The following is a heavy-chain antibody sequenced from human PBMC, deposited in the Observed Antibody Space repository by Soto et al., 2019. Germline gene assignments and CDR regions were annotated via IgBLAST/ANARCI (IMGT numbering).Heavy chain of an antibody. CDR1: GGSISSYY. V-gene: IGHV4-59*01. D-gene: IGHD3-10*01. CDR3: ARGVVTMVRGVIYNWFDP. Sequence: SETLSLTCTVSGGSISSYYWSWIRQPPGKGLEWIGYIYYSGSTNYNPSLKSRVTISVDTSKNQFSLKLSSVTAADTAVYYCARGVVTMVRGVIYNWFDPWGQGTLVTV. CDR2: IYYSGST. J-gene: IGHJ5*02.